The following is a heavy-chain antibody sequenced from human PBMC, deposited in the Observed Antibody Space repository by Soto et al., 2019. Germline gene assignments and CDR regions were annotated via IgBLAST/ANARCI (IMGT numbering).Heavy chain of an antibody. D-gene: IGHD4-4*01. V-gene: IGHV4-39*01. Sequence: QLQLQESGPGLVKPSETLSLTCTVSGGSISSSSYYWGWIRQPPGKGLEWIGSIYYSGSTYYNPSLKSRVTISVDTSKNQFSLKLSSVTAADTAVYYCARPRGGGYSNYYYYYYYMDVWGKGTTVTVSS. CDR3: ARPRGGGYSNYYYYYYYMDV. CDR1: GGSISSSSYY. J-gene: IGHJ6*03. CDR2: IYYSGST.